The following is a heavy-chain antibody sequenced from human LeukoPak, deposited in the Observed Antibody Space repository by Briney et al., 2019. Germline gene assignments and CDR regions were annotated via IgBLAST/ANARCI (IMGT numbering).Heavy chain of an antibody. CDR1: GFTFSSYG. J-gene: IGHJ6*03. Sequence: GGSLRLSCAASGFTFSSYGMHWVRQAPGKGLEWVAFIRYDGSNKYYADSVKGRFTISRDNSKTTLYLQMNSLRAEDAAVYYCAKDRDPIYYYMDVWGKGATVTVSS. D-gene: IGHD3-10*01. CDR2: IRYDGSNK. V-gene: IGHV3-30*02. CDR3: AKDRDPIYYYMDV.